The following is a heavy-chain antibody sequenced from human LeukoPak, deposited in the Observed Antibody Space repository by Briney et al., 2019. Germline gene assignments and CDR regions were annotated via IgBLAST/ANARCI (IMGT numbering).Heavy chain of an antibody. CDR1: GGSISSYY. V-gene: IGHV4-59*01. D-gene: IGHD5-24*01. CDR2: IYYSGST. J-gene: IGHJ4*02. CDR3: ARTLGRDGYNYWVFDY. Sequence: SETPSLTCTVSGGSISSYYWSWIRQPPGKGLEWIGYIYYSGSTNYNPSLKSRVTISVDTSKNQFSLKLSSVTAADTAVYYCARTLGRDGYNYWVFDYWGQGTLVTVSS.